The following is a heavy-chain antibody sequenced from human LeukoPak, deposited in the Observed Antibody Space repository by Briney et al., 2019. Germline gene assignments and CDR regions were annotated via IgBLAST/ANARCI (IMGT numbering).Heavy chain of an antibody. CDR1: GYTFTSYW. CDR3: TRVYGYYVDY. V-gene: IGHV5-51*01. Sequence: GESLKISCKGSGYTFTSYWIAWVRQMPGKGLEWMGIIYPGDSDTRYSPSFQGQVTISAVKSISTAYLQWSSLKASDTAMYYCTRVYGYYVDYWGQGTLVTVSS. CDR2: IYPGDSDT. J-gene: IGHJ4*02. D-gene: IGHD5-18*01.